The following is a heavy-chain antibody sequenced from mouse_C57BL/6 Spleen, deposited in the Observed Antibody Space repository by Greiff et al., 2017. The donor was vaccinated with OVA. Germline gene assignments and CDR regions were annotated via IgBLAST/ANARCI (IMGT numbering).Heavy chain of an antibody. Sequence: DVKLVESGPGLVKPSQSLSLTCSVTGYSITSGYYWNWIRQFPGNQLEWMGYISYDGSNNYNPSLKNRISITRDTSKNQFFLKLNSVTTEDTATYYCAGTAQCYWYFDVWGTGTTVTVSS. V-gene: IGHV3-6*01. J-gene: IGHJ1*03. CDR1: GYSITSGYY. CDR3: AGTAQCYWYFDV. CDR2: ISYDGSN. D-gene: IGHD3-2*02.